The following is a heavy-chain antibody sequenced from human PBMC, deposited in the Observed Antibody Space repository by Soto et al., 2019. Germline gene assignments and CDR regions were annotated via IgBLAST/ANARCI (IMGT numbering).Heavy chain of an antibody. CDR2: ISSSSITT. V-gene: IGHV3-11*01. Sequence: VQLMEAGGGLVRPGGSLRLSCAASGFTFGDFYMNWVRLAPGRGLEWVSYISSSSITTYYADSVRGRFTTSRDNAQTTLDLHMNSLRADDTAVYFCARETPYDIVPGYSKMYIDFWGPGTQVTV. D-gene: IGHD3-9*01. CDR3: ARETPYDIVPGYSKMYIDF. CDR1: GFTFGDFY. J-gene: IGHJ4*02.